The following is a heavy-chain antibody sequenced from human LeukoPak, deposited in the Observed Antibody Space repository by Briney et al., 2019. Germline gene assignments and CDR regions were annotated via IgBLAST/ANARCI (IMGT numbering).Heavy chain of an antibody. D-gene: IGHD1-1*01. CDR2: ISYDGSNK. J-gene: IGHJ4*02. CDR1: GFTFSSYG. Sequence: AGGSLRLSCAASGFTFSSYGMHWVRQAPGKGLEWVAVISYDGSNKYYADSVKGRFTISRDKSKNTLYLQMNSLRPEDTAVYYCARDVSAVGGLERPATLGYWGQGTLVTVSS. CDR3: ARDVSAVGGLERPATLGY. V-gene: IGHV3-30*03.